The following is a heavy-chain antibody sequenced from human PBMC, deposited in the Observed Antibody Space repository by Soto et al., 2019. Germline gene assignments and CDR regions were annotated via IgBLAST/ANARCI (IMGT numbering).Heavy chain of an antibody. V-gene: IGHV3-21*01. CDR1: GFTFSSYS. J-gene: IGHJ6*02. CDR3: ARDGPYDYAAHYGMDV. D-gene: IGHD3-16*01. Sequence: EVQLVESGGGLVKPGGSLRLSCAASGFTFSSYSMNWVRQAPGKGLEWVSSISSSSSYIYYADSVKGRFTISRDNAKNSLYLQMNSLRAEDTAVYYCARDGPYDYAAHYGMDVWGQGTTVTVSS. CDR2: ISSSSSYI.